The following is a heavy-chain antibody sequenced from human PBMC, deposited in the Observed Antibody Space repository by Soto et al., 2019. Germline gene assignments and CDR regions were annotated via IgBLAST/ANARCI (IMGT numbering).Heavy chain of an antibody. V-gene: IGHV4-59*01. D-gene: IGHD5-18*01. J-gene: IGHJ4*02. CDR1: GGSISSYY. CDR2: IYHNGNT. Sequence: SETLSLTCTVSGGSISSYYWSWIRQPPGKGLEWIGYIYHNGNTKYNPSLKNRVTISIDTSKNQFSLKLNSVTAADTAVYYCARSRYTYGHFDYWGQGALVTVSS. CDR3: ARSRYTYGHFDY.